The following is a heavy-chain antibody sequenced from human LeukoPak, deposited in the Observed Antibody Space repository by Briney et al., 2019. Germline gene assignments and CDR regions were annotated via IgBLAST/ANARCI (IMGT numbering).Heavy chain of an antibody. CDR2: IYPGDSDT. CDR1: GYSFTSYW. J-gene: IGHJ5*02. V-gene: IGHV5-51*01. D-gene: IGHD6-19*01. CDR3: ARLGSGWSGEPNWFDP. Sequence: EESLKISCKGSGYSFTSYWIGWVRQMPGKGLEWMGIIYPGDSDTRYSPSFQGQVTISADKSISTAYLQWSSLKASDTAMYYCARLGSGWSGEPNWFDPWGQGTLVTVSS.